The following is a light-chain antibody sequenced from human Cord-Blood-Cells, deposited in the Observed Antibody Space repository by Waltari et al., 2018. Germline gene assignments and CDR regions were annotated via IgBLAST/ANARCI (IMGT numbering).Light chain of an antibody. V-gene: IGKV3-15*01. CDR3: QQYNNLFT. CDR1: QSVSRN. CDR2: GAS. J-gene: IGKJ3*01. Sequence: EIVMKQSPATLSVSTGERAPLSCRASQSVSRNLAWYQQKPGQAPRLLVYGASTMATGIPSRFNGSESGTDFTLTIISLQSEEFAVYYCQQYNNLFTFGPGTKVDIK.